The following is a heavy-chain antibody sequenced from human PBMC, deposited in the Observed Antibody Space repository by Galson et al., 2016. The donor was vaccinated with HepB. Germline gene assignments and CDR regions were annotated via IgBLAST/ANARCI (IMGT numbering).Heavy chain of an antibody. CDR1: GYIFSTYW. J-gene: IGHJ4*02. CDR2: IYPGDSDT. V-gene: IGHV5-51*01. Sequence: QSGAEVKKSGESLKISCKGSGYIFSTYWIGWVRQMPGKGLEWMGIIYPGDSDTRYSPSFQGRVTISADKTSSTADLQWSSLKASDTAMYYRARRGLYSTTFDYWGQGTLVTVSS. CDR3: ARRGLYSTTFDY. D-gene: IGHD2/OR15-2a*01.